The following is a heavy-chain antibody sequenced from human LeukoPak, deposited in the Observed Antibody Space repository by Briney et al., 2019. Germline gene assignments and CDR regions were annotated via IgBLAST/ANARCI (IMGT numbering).Heavy chain of an antibody. CDR2: IYYSGST. CDR1: GGSIGSYY. D-gene: IGHD3-9*01. V-gene: IGHV4-59*12. CDR3: ARADRGDILTGYPFDY. Sequence: SETLSLTCTVSGGSIGSYYWSWIRRPPGKGLEWIGYIYYSGSTKYNPSFKSRVTISEDTSKNQFSLRLSSVTAADTAMYYCARADRGDILTGYPFDYWGQGTLVTVSS. J-gene: IGHJ4*02.